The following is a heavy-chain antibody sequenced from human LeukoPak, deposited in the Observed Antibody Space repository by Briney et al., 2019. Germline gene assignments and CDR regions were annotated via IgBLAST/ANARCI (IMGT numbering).Heavy chain of an antibody. CDR1: GFTFDDYA. CDR2: INSDGSST. Sequence: PGRSLRLSCAASGFTFDDYAMHWVRQAPGKGLEWVSRINSDGSSTSYADSVKGRFTISRDNAKNTLYLQMNSLRAEDTAVYYCARGGWFIVDYWGQGTLVTVSS. D-gene: IGHD3-10*01. V-gene: IGHV3-74*01. J-gene: IGHJ4*02. CDR3: ARGGWFIVDY.